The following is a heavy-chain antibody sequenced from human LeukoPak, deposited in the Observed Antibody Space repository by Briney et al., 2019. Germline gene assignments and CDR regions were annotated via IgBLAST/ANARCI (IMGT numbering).Heavy chain of an antibody. D-gene: IGHD5-12*01. CDR1: GFTFSSYW. V-gene: IGHV4-38-2*01. J-gene: IGHJ6*03. Sequence: GSLRLSCAASGFTFSSYWMSWIRQPPGKGLEWIGSIYHSGSTYYNPSLKSRVTISVDTSKNQFSLKLSSVTAADTAVYYCARVAEYSGYDYYYYMDVWGKGTTVTVSS. CDR2: IYHSGST. CDR3: ARVAEYSGYDYYYYMDV.